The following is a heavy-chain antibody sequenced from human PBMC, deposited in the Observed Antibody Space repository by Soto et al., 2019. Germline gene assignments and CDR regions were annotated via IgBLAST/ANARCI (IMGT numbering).Heavy chain of an antibody. CDR2: IYHSGST. D-gene: IGHD1-1*01. J-gene: IGHJ5*02. V-gene: IGHV4-30-2*01. CDR1: GGSISSGGYS. Sequence: NPSETLSLTCAVSGGSISSGGYSWSWIRQPPGKGLEWIGYIYHSGSTYYNPSLKSRVTISVDRSKNQFSLKLSSVTAADTAVYYCARTHSTTMRFDPWGQGTLVTVSS. CDR3: ARTHSTTMRFDP.